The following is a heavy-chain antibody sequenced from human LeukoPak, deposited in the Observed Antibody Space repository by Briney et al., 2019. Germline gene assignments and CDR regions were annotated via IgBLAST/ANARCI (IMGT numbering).Heavy chain of an antibody. D-gene: IGHD6-19*01. CDR2: ISGNGAST. Sequence: GGSLRLSCAASGFTFSNYALNWVRQAPGKGLEWVSAISGNGASTYYADSVKGRFTISRDKAKNSLSLQMNSLRAEDTAVYYCARDPSSGWYLNGWFDPWGQGTLVTVSS. J-gene: IGHJ5*02. V-gene: IGHV3-23*01. CDR1: GFTFSNYA. CDR3: ARDPSSGWYLNGWFDP.